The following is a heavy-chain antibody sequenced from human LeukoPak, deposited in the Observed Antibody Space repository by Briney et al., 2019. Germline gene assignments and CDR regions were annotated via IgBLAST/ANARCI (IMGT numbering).Heavy chain of an antibody. V-gene: IGHV3-23*01. D-gene: IGHD1-26*01. CDR1: GFTFRSYA. J-gene: IGHJ4*02. CDR3: ARIYSGSHYS. CDR2: ISGSGAKT. Sequence: AGGSLRLSCEASGFTFRSYAMTWVRQAPWKGLEWVSAISGSGAKTYYADSVKGRFTISRDTSKNTLFLQMNSLRAEDTAVYYCARIYSGSHYSWGQGTLVTISS.